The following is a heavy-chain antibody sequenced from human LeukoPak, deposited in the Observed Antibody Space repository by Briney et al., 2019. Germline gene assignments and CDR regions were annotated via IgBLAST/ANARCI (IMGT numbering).Heavy chain of an antibody. Sequence: ASVKVSCKASGYTFSIYNMHWVRQAPGQGLEWMGIINPSGGSASDAQKFQGRLTMTRDTSTSTLYMELSSLRSEDMAVYYCAREGVAATGLDYWGQGTLVTVSS. J-gene: IGHJ4*02. CDR1: GYTFSIYN. V-gene: IGHV1-46*01. D-gene: IGHD6-13*01. CDR3: AREGVAATGLDY. CDR2: INPSGGSA.